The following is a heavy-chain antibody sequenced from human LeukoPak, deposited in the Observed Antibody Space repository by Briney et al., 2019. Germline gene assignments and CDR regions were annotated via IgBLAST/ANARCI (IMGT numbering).Heavy chain of an antibody. Sequence: PSETLSLTCAVYGGSFSGYYWSWIRQPPGKGLEWIGEINHSGSTNYNPSLKSRVTISVDTSKSQFSLKLSSVTAADTAVYYCARGTYYYGSGSYSYYFDYWGQGTLVTVSS. D-gene: IGHD3-10*01. CDR1: GGSFSGYY. CDR2: INHSGST. V-gene: IGHV4-34*01. J-gene: IGHJ4*02. CDR3: ARGTYYYGSGSYSYYFDY.